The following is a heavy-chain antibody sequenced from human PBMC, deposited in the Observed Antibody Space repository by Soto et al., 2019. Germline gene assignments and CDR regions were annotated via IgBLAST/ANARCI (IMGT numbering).Heavy chain of an antibody. V-gene: IGHV3-23*01. CDR3: EKRTGGSYWEYFDY. J-gene: IGHJ4*02. D-gene: IGHD1-26*01. Sequence: PGGSLRLSCAASGFTFSSYAMSWVRQAPGKGLEWVSAISGSGGSTYYADSVKGRFTISRDNSKNTLYLQMNSLRAEDTAVYYCEKRTGGSYWEYFDYWGQGTLVTVSS. CDR2: ISGSGGST. CDR1: GFTFSSYA.